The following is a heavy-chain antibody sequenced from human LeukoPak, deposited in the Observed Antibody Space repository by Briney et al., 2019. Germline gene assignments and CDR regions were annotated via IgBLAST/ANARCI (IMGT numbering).Heavy chain of an antibody. J-gene: IGHJ4*02. Sequence: PSETLSLTCTVSGGSISSSSYYWGWLRQPPGKGLEWIGSIYYSGSTYYNPSLKSRVTISVDTSKNQFSLKLSSVTAADTAVYYCARHSNMIPVDYWGQGTLVTVSS. CDR2: IYYSGST. CDR3: ARHSNMIPVDY. CDR1: GGSISSSSYY. V-gene: IGHV4-39*01. D-gene: IGHD3-16*01.